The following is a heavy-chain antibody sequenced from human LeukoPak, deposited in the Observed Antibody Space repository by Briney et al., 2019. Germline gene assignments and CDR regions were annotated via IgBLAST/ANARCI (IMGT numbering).Heavy chain of an antibody. CDR1: GGSISGYY. D-gene: IGHD2-21*02. Sequence: SETLSLTCSVSGGSISGYYWSWSRQAPGKGVEWIGNLFYKRGAWYKSSLKSRVTTSVDTSKNELSLTLTSVTAADTAVYYCARWTDCGGDCHILEYWGQGILVTVSS. J-gene: IGHJ4*02. CDR3: ARWTDCGGDCHILEY. V-gene: IGHV4-59*01. CDR2: LFYKRGA.